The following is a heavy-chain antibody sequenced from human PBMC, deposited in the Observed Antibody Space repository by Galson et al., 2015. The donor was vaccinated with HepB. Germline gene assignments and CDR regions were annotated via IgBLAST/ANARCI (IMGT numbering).Heavy chain of an antibody. J-gene: IGHJ5*02. Sequence: LSLTCAVSGGSISSGGYSWSWIRQPPGKGLEWIGYIYHSGSTYYNPSLKSRVTISVDRSKNQFSLKLSSVTAADTAVYYCARGVITMVRGGGWNWFDPWGQGTLVTVSS. CDR3: ARGVITMVRGGGWNWFDP. CDR2: IYHSGST. V-gene: IGHV4-30-2*01. CDR1: GGSISSGGYS. D-gene: IGHD3-10*01.